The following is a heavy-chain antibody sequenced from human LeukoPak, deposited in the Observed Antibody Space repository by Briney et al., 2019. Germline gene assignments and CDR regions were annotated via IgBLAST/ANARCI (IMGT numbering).Heavy chain of an antibody. V-gene: IGHV4-59*01. J-gene: IGHJ3*02. CDR3: ARDLFYYYDSSGYAFDI. CDR2: IYYSGST. D-gene: IGHD3-22*01. Sequence: SETLSLACTVSGGSISSYYWSWIRQPPGKGLEWIGYIYYSGSTNYNPSLKSRVTISVDTSKNQFSLKLSSVTAADTAVYYCARDLFYYYDSSGYAFDIWGQGTMVTVSS. CDR1: GGSISSYY.